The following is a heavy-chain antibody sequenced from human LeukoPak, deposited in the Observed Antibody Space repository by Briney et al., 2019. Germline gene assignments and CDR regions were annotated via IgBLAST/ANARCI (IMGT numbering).Heavy chain of an antibody. V-gene: IGHV1-69*13. CDR1: GGTFSSYA. D-gene: IGHD3-9*01. CDR3: ARGRGNILTGYHFDY. CDR2: IIPIFGTA. Sequence: ASVKVSCKASGGTFSSYAISWVRQAPGQGLEWMGGIIPIFGTANYAQKFQGRVTITADESTSTAYMELSSLRSEDTAVYYCARGRGNILTGYHFDYWGQGTLVTVSS. J-gene: IGHJ4*02.